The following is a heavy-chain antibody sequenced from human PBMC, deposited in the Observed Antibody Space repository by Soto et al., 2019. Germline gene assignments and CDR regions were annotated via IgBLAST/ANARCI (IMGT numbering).Heavy chain of an antibody. D-gene: IGHD4-17*01. Sequence: PGGSLRLSCAASGFTFSSYSMNWVRQAPGKGLEWVSSISSSSSYIYYADSVKGRFTISRDNAKNSLYLQMNSLRAEDTAVYYCARTDYGDYGAGYYYYGMDVWGQGTTVTVS. CDR2: ISSSSSYI. CDR3: ARTDYGDYGAGYYYYGMDV. V-gene: IGHV3-21*01. J-gene: IGHJ6*02. CDR1: GFTFSSYS.